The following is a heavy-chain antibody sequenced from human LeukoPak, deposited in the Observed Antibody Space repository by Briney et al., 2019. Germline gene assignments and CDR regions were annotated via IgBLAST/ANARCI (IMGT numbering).Heavy chain of an antibody. CDR3: ARGSQDCSSTSCYSVWFDP. V-gene: IGHV4-34*01. Sequence: SETLSLTCAVYGGSFSGYYWSWIRQPPGKGLEWIGEINHSGSTNYNPSLKSRVTISVDTSKNQFSLKLSSVTAADTAVYYGARGSQDCSSTSCYSVWFDPWGQGTLVTVSS. CDR2: INHSGST. J-gene: IGHJ5*02. CDR1: GGSFSGYY. D-gene: IGHD2-2*02.